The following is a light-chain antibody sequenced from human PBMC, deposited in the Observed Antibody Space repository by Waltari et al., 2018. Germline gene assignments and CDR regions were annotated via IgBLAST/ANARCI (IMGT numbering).Light chain of an antibody. J-gene: IGLJ3*02. Sequence: QLVLTQSPSASASLGASVKLTCTLSSGHSTNIIAWLQQQPEKGPRYLMNINSDGSHNKGVGIPGRFSGSSSGAERYLTISSLPSEDEADYYCQTGGHGTWVFGGGTRLTVL. V-gene: IGLV4-69*01. CDR1: SGHSTNI. CDR2: INSDGSH. CDR3: QTGGHGTWV.